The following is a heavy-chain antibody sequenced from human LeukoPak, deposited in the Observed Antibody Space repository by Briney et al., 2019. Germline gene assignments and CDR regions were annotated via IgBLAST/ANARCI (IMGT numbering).Heavy chain of an antibody. CDR2: ISAYNGNT. V-gene: IGHV1-18*01. D-gene: IGHD3-16*01. CDR3: ARDGGVWGYGQAFDI. CDR1: GYTFTSYG. Sequence: ASVKVSCKASGYTFTSYGIIWVRQAPGQGLEWMGWISAYNGNTNYAQKLQGRVTMTTDTSTSTAYMELRSLRSDDTAVYYCARDGGVWGYGQAFDIWGQGTMVTVSS. J-gene: IGHJ3*02.